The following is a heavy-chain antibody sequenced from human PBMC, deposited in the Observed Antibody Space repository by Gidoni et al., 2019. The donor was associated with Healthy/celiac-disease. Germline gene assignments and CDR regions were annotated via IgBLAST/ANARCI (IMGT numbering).Heavy chain of an antibody. CDR3: ANLWFGEFFYFDY. D-gene: IGHD3-10*01. CDR1: GFPFSSYA. Sequence: EVQLLESGGGLVQPGGSLRLSCAASGFPFSSYAMSWVRQAPGKGLEWVSAISGSGGSTYYADSVKGRFTISRDNSKNTLYLQMNSLRAEDTAVYYCANLWFGEFFYFDYWGQGTLVTVSS. V-gene: IGHV3-23*01. CDR2: ISGSGGST. J-gene: IGHJ4*02.